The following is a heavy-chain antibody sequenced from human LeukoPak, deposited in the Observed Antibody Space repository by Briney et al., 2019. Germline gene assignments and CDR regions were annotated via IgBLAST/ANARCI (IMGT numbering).Heavy chain of an antibody. CDR2: IYSGGST. J-gene: IGHJ5*02. CDR1: GFTVSSNH. D-gene: IGHD6-19*01. V-gene: IGHV3-53*01. Sequence: PGGSLRLSCAASGFTVSSNHMSWVRQAPGKGLERVSVIYSGGSTYYADSVKGRFTISRDNSKNTLYLQMNSLRAEDTAVYYCATEIAVAGTGNWFDPWGQGTLVTVSS. CDR3: ATEIAVAGTGNWFDP.